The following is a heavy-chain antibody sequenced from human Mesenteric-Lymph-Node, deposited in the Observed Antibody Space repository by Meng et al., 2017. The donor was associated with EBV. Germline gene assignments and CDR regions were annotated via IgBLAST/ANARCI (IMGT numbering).Heavy chain of an antibody. CDR1: GESVSSGSSY. Sequence: QLPELGPEGVQRSEGLSLTCGVSGESVSSGSSYWSWIRQPLGKVLECIGYIYYRVTTNITPSRKTRVAISIDTYKNQFSLRLTSVAAADTAVYYCARSEPGWCKYYDNSPMGCYFDYWGQGILVTVSS. V-gene: IGHV4-61*01. D-gene: IGHD3-22*01. J-gene: IGHJ4*02. CDR2: IYYRVTT. CDR3: ARSEPGWCKYYDNSPMGCYFDY.